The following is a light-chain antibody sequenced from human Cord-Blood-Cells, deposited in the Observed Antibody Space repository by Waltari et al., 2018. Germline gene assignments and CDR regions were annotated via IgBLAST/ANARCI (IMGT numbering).Light chain of an antibody. CDR3: QQYYSTPLT. Sequence: DIVMTQSPDYLAVSLGERATINCKSSQSVLYSSNNKNYLAWYQQKPGQPPKLLIYWASTRESGVPDRFSGSGFGTDFTLTISSLQAEDVAVYYCQQYYSTPLTFGGGTKVEIK. CDR1: QSVLYSSNNKNY. V-gene: IGKV4-1*01. CDR2: WAS. J-gene: IGKJ4*01.